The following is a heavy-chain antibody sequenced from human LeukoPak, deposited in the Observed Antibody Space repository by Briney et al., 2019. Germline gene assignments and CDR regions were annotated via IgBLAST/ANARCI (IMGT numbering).Heavy chain of an antibody. V-gene: IGHV3-7*03. CDR2: IKKDGSEQ. D-gene: IGHD5-18*01. Sequence: GGSLRLSCAASGFTFSSYWMNWVRQAPGKGLEWVANIKKDGSEQNYADSVKGRFTISRDNSKNTLYLQMNSLRAEDTAVYYCAKEIQPFDYWGQGTLVTVSS. CDR1: GFTFSSYW. CDR3: AKEIQPFDY. J-gene: IGHJ4*02.